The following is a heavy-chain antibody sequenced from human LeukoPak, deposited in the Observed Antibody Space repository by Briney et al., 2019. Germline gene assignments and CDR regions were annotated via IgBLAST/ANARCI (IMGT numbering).Heavy chain of an antibody. J-gene: IGHJ4*02. Sequence: KTSETLSLTCTVSGGSISSSSYYWGWIRQPPGKGLEWIGSIYYSGSTYYNPSLKSRVTISVDTSKNQFSLKLSSVTAADTAVYYCARVRWFGELSLKVYYFDYWGQGTLVTVSS. CDR3: ARVRWFGELSLKVYYFDY. V-gene: IGHV4-39*07. D-gene: IGHD3-10*01. CDR1: GGSISSSSYY. CDR2: IYYSGST.